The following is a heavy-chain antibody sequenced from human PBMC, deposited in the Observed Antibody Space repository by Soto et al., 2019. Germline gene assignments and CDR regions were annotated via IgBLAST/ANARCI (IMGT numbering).Heavy chain of an antibody. CDR2: IIPILGIA. CDR1: GGTFSSYT. V-gene: IGHV1-69*04. J-gene: IGHJ4*02. D-gene: IGHD4-17*01. Sequence: SVKVSCKASGGTFSSYTISWVRQAPGQGLEWMGRIIPILGIANYAQKFQGRVTITRDTSASTAYMELSSLRSEDTAVYYCARDPDYVEYGTSPVDDYWGQGTLVTVSS. CDR3: ARDPDYVEYGTSPVDDY.